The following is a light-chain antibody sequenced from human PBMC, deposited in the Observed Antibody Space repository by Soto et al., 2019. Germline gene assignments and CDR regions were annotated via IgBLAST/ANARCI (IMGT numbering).Light chain of an antibody. Sequence: DIQMTQSPSTLSASVGDRVTITCRASQSISSWLAWYQQKPGKAPKLLIYDASSLESGGPSRFSGSGSGTEFTLTSSSLQPDDFATYYCQQYNSSRTFGQGTKVEIK. CDR1: QSISSW. CDR2: DAS. V-gene: IGKV1-5*01. J-gene: IGKJ1*01. CDR3: QQYNSSRT.